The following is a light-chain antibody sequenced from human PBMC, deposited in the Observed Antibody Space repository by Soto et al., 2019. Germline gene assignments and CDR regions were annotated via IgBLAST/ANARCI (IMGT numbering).Light chain of an antibody. CDR2: DVS. J-gene: IGKJ1*01. V-gene: IGKV1-5*01. CDR3: QQYNNFWT. Sequence: DIQLTQSPSTRSASVGDTVTSTCRASQSISSWLGWYQQTPGKAPQLLIYDVSSLESGAPSSFSGSGSGTEFTLTSSSLQPDDSANYYCQQYNNFWTFGQGTKVDIK. CDR1: QSISSW.